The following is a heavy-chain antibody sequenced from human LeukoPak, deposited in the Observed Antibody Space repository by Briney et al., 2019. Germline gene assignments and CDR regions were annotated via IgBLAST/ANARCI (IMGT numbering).Heavy chain of an antibody. CDR3: GLVTSGNWWFDP. V-gene: IGHV1-2*02. CDR2: INPNSGGT. Sequence: ASVKVSCKASGYTFTAYYIHWVRQAPGQGLEWMGWINPNSGGTNYAQNLQGRVTMTRDTSISTAYMELSSLRSDDTAVYYCGLVTSGNWWFDPWGQGTLVTVSS. CDR1: GYTFTAYY. D-gene: IGHD2-21*02. J-gene: IGHJ5*02.